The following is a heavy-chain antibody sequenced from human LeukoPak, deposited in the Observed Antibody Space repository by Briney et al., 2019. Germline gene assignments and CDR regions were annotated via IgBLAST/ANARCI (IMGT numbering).Heavy chain of an antibody. V-gene: IGHV1-2*02. CDR1: GYTFTDYY. CDR3: TRDHCSFANCYEDYYYGMDV. Sequence: GASVKVSCKPSGYTFTDYYMHWVRQAPGQGLEWMGWINPNNGGTTYAQNFQGRVTMTRDTSISTAYMELSRLRSDDSAIYYCTRDHCSFANCYEDYYYGMDVWGQGTTVTVSS. D-gene: IGHD2-2*01. J-gene: IGHJ6*02. CDR2: INPNNGGT.